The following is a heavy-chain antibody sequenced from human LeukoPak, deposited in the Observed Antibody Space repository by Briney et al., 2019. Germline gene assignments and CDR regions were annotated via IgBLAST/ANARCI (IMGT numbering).Heavy chain of an antibody. V-gene: IGHV3-48*03. CDR3: ARMIADDY. CDR2: ITGSGNTI. Sequence: GGSLRLSCAASGFTFSTYEMNWVRQAPGKGLEWVSYITGSGNTIYYADSVKGRFTISRDNAKNSLYLQMNSLRAEDTAVYYCARMIADDYWGQGTLVTVFS. D-gene: IGHD3-22*01. CDR1: GFTFSTYE. J-gene: IGHJ4*02.